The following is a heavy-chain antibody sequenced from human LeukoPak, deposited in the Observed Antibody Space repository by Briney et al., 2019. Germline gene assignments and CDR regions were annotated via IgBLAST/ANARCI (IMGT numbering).Heavy chain of an antibody. CDR3: VRRAVVVAATPWFDP. V-gene: IGHV4-59*01. CDR1: GGSIKNNS. Sequence: SETRSLTCTVSGGSIKNNSWSWIRQPPGKGLEWIGSIHYSGSTNYNPSLKSRVTISVDTSKNQLSLKLSSVTAADTAVYYCVRRAVVVAATPWFDPWGQGTLVTVSS. D-gene: IGHD2-15*01. J-gene: IGHJ5*02. CDR2: IHYSGST.